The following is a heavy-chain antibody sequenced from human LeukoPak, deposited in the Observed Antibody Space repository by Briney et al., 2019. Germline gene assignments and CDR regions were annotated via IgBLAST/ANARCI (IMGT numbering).Heavy chain of an antibody. D-gene: IGHD4-17*01. CDR1: VFTVTANS. V-gene: IGHV3-53*01. CDR3: AKFGDHMPDAFDI. Sequence: GESLRLSCAASVFTVTANSMNWVRQAPGKGLEWVSRVSSGGDAFYADSVKGRFTISRDTSKNTVFLQMDSLRAEDTAVYYCAKFGDHMPDAFDIWGQGTMVTVAA. CDR2: VSSGGDA. J-gene: IGHJ3*02.